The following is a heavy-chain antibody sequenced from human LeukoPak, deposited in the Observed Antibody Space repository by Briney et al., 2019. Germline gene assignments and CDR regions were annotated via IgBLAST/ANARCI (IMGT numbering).Heavy chain of an antibody. CDR3: ARDLRGYDSYRFDY. D-gene: IGHD5-12*01. Sequence: PGGSLRLSCAASGFTFSDYYMSWIRQAPGKGLGWLSYISGSGRYTHYADSVKGRFTISRDNAKSSLYLQMNSLRAENTAVYYCARDLRGYDSYRFDYWGQGTLVTVSS. CDR1: GFTFSDYY. J-gene: IGHJ4*02. V-gene: IGHV3-11*05. CDR2: ISGSGRYT.